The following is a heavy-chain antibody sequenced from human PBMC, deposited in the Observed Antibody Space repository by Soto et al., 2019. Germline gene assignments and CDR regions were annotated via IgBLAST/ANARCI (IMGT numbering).Heavy chain of an antibody. V-gene: IGHV3-30-3*01. CDR2: ISYDGSNK. CDR1: GFTFSSYA. J-gene: IGHJ4*02. CDR3: AIEIRVSGYYGHFDY. D-gene: IGHD3-22*01. Sequence: QVQLVESGGGVVQPGRSLRLSCAASGFTFSSYAMHWVRQAPGKGLEWVAVISYDGSNKYYADSVKGRFTISRDNSKNTLYLQMNSLRAEDTAVYYCAIEIRVSGYYGHFDYWGQGTLVTVSS.